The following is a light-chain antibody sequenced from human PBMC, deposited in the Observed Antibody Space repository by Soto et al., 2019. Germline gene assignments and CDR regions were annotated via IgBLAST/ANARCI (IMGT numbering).Light chain of an antibody. CDR3: QQYNDWPPLT. Sequence: EIVMTQSPATLSVSPGERATLSCRASQSVRSNLAWYQQKAGQSPRLLIYGVSTRATGIPARFSGSGSGTEFTLTISSLQSEDFAVYYCQQYNDWPPLTFGGGTKVEIK. CDR1: QSVRSN. J-gene: IGKJ4*01. CDR2: GVS. V-gene: IGKV3-15*01.